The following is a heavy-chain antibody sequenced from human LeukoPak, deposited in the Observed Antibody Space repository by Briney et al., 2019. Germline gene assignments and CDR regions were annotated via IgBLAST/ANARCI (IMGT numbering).Heavy chain of an antibody. J-gene: IGHJ6*02. V-gene: IGHV3-30*02. CDR1: GFTFSSYG. Sequence: PGGSLRLSCAASGFTFSSYGMHWVRQAPGKGLDWVAYIRNDASNTYYADSVKGRFSISRDNSKNTLYLQMNSLIPEDTAVYYCARGNSRLDVWGQGTTVTVSS. CDR2: IRNDASNT. CDR3: ARGNSRLDV. D-gene: IGHD6-13*01.